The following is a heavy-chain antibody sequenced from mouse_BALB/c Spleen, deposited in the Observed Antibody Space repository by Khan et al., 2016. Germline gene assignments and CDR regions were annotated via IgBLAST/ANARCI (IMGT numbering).Heavy chain of an antibody. CDR1: GYTFTNYW. V-gene: IGHV1-63*02. J-gene: IGHJ2*01. D-gene: IGHD1-2*01. CDR2: IYPGGDYI. CDR3: ARSLLRVRTDY. Sequence: QVQLKQSGAELVRPGTSVKISCKASGYTFTNYWLGWVKQRPGHGLEWIGDIYPGGDYINYNEKFKGKATLTADTSSSNAYMQLSSLTAEDSAFYFCARSLLRVRTDYWGQGTTLTVSS.